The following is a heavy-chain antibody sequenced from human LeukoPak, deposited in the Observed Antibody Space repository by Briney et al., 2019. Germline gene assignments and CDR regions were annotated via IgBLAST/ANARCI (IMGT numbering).Heavy chain of an antibody. D-gene: IGHD1-1*01. J-gene: IGHJ5*02. CDR3: ARAWAIRAYNNWFDP. Sequence: ASVKVSCKASGYTFTSYYMHWVRQAPGQGLEWMGIINPSGGSTSYAQKFQGRVTMTRDTSTSTVYMELSRLRSEDTAVYYCARAWAIRAYNNWFDPWGQGTLVTVSS. CDR2: INPSGGST. V-gene: IGHV1-46*01. CDR1: GYTFTSYY.